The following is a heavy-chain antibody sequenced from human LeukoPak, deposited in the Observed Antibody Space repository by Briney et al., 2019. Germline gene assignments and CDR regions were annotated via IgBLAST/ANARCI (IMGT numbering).Heavy chain of an antibody. V-gene: IGHV4-34*01. J-gene: IGHJ4*02. Sequence: SETLSLTCAVYGGSFSGYYWSWIRQPPGKGLEWIGEINHSGSTNYNPSLKSRVTISVDTSKNQFSLKLSSVTAADTAVYYCARVGSSRPFDYWGQGTLVTASS. CDR1: GGSFSGYY. D-gene: IGHD6-13*01. CDR2: INHSGST. CDR3: ARVGSSRPFDY.